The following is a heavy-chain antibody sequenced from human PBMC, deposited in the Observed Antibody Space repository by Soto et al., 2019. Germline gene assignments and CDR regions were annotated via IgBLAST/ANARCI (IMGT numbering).Heavy chain of an antibody. CDR3: ASAGGDYSNHYYYYYGMDV. CDR2: ITPFNGNT. CDR1: GFTFTSSA. D-gene: IGHD4-4*01. J-gene: IGHJ6*02. V-gene: IGHV1-45*02. Sequence: GASVKVSCKASGFTFTSSAVQWVRQAPGQALEWMGWITPFNGNTNYAQKFQDRVTITRDRSMSTAYMELSSLRSEDTAMYYCASAGGDYSNHYYYYYGMDVWGQGTTVTVSS.